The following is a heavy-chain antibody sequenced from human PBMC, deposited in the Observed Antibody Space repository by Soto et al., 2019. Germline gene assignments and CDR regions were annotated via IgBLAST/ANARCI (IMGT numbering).Heavy chain of an antibody. J-gene: IGHJ3*02. CDR2: MSHSGGT. CDR1: GGFVSSGSYY. Sequence: QVQLQQWGAGLLKPSETLSLTCAVYGGFVSSGSYYWSWIRQPPGKGLEWIGEMSHSGGTHFNPSLKSRVSISVDTSTHQFSLKRGAVTAAEPALFYCARVERGTATPVVDAFDIWGPGTMVTVSS. D-gene: IGHD2-21*02. V-gene: IGHV4-34*01. CDR3: ARVERGTATPVVDAFDI.